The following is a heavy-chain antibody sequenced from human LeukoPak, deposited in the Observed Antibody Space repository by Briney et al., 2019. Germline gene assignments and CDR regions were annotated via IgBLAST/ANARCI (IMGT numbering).Heavy chain of an antibody. J-gene: IGHJ4*02. CDR1: GGSISSYY. Sequence: SETLSLTCTVSGGSISSYYWSWIRQPAGKGLEWVGRIYTSGSTNYNPSLKSRVTMSADASKNQFSLKLSSVTAADTAVYYCACTYYGSGSPRGRDYWGQGTLVTVSS. CDR2: IYTSGST. CDR3: ACTYYGSGSPRGRDY. D-gene: IGHD3-10*01. V-gene: IGHV4-4*07.